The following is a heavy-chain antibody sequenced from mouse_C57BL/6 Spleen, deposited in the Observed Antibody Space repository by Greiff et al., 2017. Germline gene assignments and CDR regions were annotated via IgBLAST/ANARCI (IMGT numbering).Heavy chain of an antibody. V-gene: IGHV1-12*01. J-gene: IGHJ4*01. CDR2: IYPGNGDT. CDR3: AREGNGGYYAMDY. CDR1: GYTFTSYN. Sequence: QVQLQQSGAELVRPGASVKMFCKASGYTFTSYNMHWVKQTPRKGLEWIGAIYPGNGDTSYNQKFKGKATLTVDKSSSTAYLQLSSLTSEDSAVYFCAREGNGGYYAMDYWGQGTSVTVSS.